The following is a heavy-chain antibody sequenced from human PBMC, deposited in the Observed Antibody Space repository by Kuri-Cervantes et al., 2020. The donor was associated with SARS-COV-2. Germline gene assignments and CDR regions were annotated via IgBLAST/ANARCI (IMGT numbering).Heavy chain of an antibody. CDR1: GGSISSSISSSSYY. CDR2: IYYSGST. J-gene: IGHJ5*02. CDR3: ARSPREWLRIQWPEQLVLGWFDP. D-gene: IGHD5-12*01. V-gene: IGHV4-39*01. Sequence: SETLSLTCTVSGGSISSSISSSSYYWGWIRQPPGKGLEWIGSIYYSGSTYYNPSLKSRVTISVDTSENQFSLKLSSVTAADTAVYYCARSPREWLRIQWPEQLVLGWFDPWGQGTLVTVSS.